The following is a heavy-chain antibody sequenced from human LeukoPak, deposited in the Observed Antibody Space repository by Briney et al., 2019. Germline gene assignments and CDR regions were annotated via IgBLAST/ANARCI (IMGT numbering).Heavy chain of an antibody. CDR1: GDSMSNYH. J-gene: IGHJ5*02. Sequence: SETLSLTCTVSGDSMSNYHWTWIRQSPGKGLEYIGYIYNIGTTNYNLSLKSRVTISVDMSKKQFSLKLNSVTAADTAMYYCARGSDGYRFDPWGQGTLVTVSS. D-gene: IGHD5-18*01. CDR3: ARGSDGYRFDP. V-gene: IGHV4-59*01. CDR2: IYNIGTT.